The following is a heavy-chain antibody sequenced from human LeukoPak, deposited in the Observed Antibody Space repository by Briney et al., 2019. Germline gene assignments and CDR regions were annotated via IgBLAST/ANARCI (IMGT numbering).Heavy chain of an antibody. V-gene: IGHV1-46*01. D-gene: IGHD6-25*01. CDR2: INPTSGDT. Sequence: ASVKASCKASGYTFTSYYVHWVRQAPGQGLQWMGIINPTSGDTNYAQKFQDRVTMTRDMSTSTVYMELSSLRSEDTAVYYCARYGFSSVWQGGWHAFDIWGHGTMVIVSS. CDR1: GYTFTSYY. CDR3: ARYGFSSVWQGGWHAFDI. J-gene: IGHJ3*02.